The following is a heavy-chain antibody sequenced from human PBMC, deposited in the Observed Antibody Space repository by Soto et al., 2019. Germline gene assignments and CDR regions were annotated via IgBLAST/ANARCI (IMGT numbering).Heavy chain of an antibody. CDR1: GYSFTSYW. CDR2: IDPSDSYT. J-gene: IGHJ4*02. CDR3: ARLYSSSWTHNFDY. Sequence: GESLKISCKGSGYSFTSYWISWVRQMPGKGLEWMGRIDPSDSYTNYSPSFQGHVTISADKSISTAYLQWSSLKASDTAMYYRARLYSSSWTHNFDYWGQRTLVTVPS. D-gene: IGHD6-13*01. V-gene: IGHV5-10-1*01.